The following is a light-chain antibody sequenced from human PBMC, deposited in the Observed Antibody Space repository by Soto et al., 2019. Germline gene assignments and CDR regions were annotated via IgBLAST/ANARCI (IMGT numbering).Light chain of an antibody. CDR2: YVS. Sequence: QSALTQPRSVSGSPGQSGTISCTGTSSDVVSWYQQHPGKAPKLIIYYVSQRPSGVPDRFSGSKSGNTASLTISGLQAEDEADYYCCSSAGGFTWVFGGGTKVTVL. J-gene: IGLJ3*02. V-gene: IGLV2-11*01. CDR3: CSSAGGFTWV. CDR1: SSDVV.